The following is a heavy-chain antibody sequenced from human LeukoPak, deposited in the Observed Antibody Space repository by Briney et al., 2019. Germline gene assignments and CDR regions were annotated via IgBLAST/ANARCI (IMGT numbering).Heavy chain of an antibody. Sequence: NPSETLSLTCTVSGGSISSHYWSWIRQPPGKGLEWIGYIYYSGSTNYNPSLKSRVTISVDTSKNQFSLKLSSVTAADTAVYYCARETRGYSYDYYYYYMDVWAKGPRSPSP. CDR2: IYYSGST. V-gene: IGHV4-59*11. CDR1: GGSISSHY. J-gene: IGHJ6*03. CDR3: ARETRGYSYDYYYYYMDV. D-gene: IGHD5-18*01.